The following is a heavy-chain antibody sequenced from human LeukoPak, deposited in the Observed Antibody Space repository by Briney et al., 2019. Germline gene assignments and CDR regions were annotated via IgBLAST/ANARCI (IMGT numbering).Heavy chain of an antibody. CDR2: INHSGST. D-gene: IGHD3-10*01. J-gene: IGHJ6*02. CDR1: GASISRYY. Sequence: PSETLSLTCSVSGASISRYYWSWIRQPPGKGLEWIGEINHSGSTNYNPSLKSRVTISVDTSKNQFSLKLSSVTAADTAVYYCARGRVRGVISYYYGMDVWGQGTPVTVSS. CDR3: ARGRVRGVISYYYGMDV. V-gene: IGHV4-34*01.